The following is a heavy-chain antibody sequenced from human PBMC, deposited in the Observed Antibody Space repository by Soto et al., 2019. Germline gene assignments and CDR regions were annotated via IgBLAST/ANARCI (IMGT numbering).Heavy chain of an antibody. CDR1: GYTFISQH. V-gene: IGHV1-46*01. D-gene: IGHD5-18*01. J-gene: IGHJ4*02. Sequence: GASVKVSCKASGYTFISQHLHWVRQAPGQGLEWMGIINPGGGSTTYAQRFQGRVTMTRDTSTTTVYMELSSLRPEDTAVYFCARGYTSMVRIDYWGQGTLVTSPQ. CDR2: INPGGGST. CDR3: ARGYTSMVRIDY.